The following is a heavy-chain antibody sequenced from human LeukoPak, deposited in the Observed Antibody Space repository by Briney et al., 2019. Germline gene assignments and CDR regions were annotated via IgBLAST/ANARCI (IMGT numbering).Heavy chain of an antibody. V-gene: IGHV3-30*18. CDR3: AKDLGYSYGSGAFDI. J-gene: IGHJ3*02. CDR2: ISYDGSNK. Sequence: GGSLRLSCAASGFTFSSYGMHWVRQAPGKGLEWVAVISYDGSNKYYADSVKGRFTISRDSSKNTLYLQMNSLRAEDTAVYYCAKDLGYSYGSGAFDIWGQGTMVTVSS. D-gene: IGHD5-18*01. CDR1: GFTFSSYG.